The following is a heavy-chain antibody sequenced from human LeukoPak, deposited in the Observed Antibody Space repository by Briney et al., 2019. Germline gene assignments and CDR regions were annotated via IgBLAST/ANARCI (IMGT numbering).Heavy chain of an antibody. Sequence: SETLSLTCAVYGGSFSGYYWSWIRQPPGKGLEWIGEINHSGSTNYNPSLKSRVTISVDTSKNQFSLKLSSVTAADTAVYYCARGEYLAGAFDIWGQGTMVTVSS. CDR2: INHSGST. CDR1: GGSFSGYY. D-gene: IGHD2/OR15-2a*01. V-gene: IGHV4-34*01. CDR3: ARGEYLAGAFDI. J-gene: IGHJ3*02.